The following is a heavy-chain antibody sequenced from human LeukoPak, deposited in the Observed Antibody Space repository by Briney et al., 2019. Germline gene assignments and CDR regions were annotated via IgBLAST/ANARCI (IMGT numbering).Heavy chain of an antibody. J-gene: IGHJ4*02. CDR2: INPQSSGT. CDR3: ARNIGVGPNGDS. Sequence: ASVKVSCKASGYSFTAYYMHWVRQAPGEGLEWMGWINPQSSGTNYAQKFQGRVTMTRDTSITTAYMELSRLTSDDTALYYCARNIGVGPNGDSWGQGTLVTVSS. CDR1: GYSFTAYY. D-gene: IGHD6-19*01. V-gene: IGHV1-2*02.